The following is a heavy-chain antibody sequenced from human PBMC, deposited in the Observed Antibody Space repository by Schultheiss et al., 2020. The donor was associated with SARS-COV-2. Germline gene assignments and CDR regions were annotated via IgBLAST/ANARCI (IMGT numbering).Heavy chain of an antibody. J-gene: IGHJ6*02. D-gene: IGHD2-2*02. CDR1: GFTFSSYW. CDR2: ISSSSSYI. CDR3: ARGTVVVPAAIVLYTKRYGMDV. Sequence: GGSLRLSCAASGFTFSSYWMSWVRQAPGKGLEWVSSISSSSSYIYYADSVKGRFTISRDNAKNSLYLQMNSLRAEDTAVYYCARGTVVVPAAIVLYTKRYGMDVWGQGTTVTVSS. V-gene: IGHV3-21*01.